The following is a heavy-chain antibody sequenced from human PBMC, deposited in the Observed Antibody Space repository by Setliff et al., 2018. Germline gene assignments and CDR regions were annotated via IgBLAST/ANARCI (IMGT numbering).Heavy chain of an antibody. D-gene: IGHD3-22*01. CDR1: GASISSNY. CDR2: IKSSREGATS. J-gene: IGHJ5*01. Sequence: ETLSLTCSVSGASISSNYWSWIRQAPGKGPEWVGRIKSSREGATSDYGAPAKGRFTISRDDSKQMIFLQMHNLKTEDTGFYYCATGPRDSRNYLTWLGSWGQGTLVTVSS. V-gene: IGHV3-15*01. CDR3: ATGPRDSRNYLTWLGS.